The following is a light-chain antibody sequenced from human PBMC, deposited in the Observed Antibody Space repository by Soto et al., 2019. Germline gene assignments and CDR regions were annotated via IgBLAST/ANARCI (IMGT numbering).Light chain of an antibody. J-gene: IGKJ2*01. CDR1: QSPLHSNGYNY. CDR3: MQALQTPYT. CDR2: LGS. Sequence: DIVMTQSPISLPVTPGEPASISCRSSQSPLHSNGYNYLDWYLQKPGQSPQLLIYLGSYRASGVPDRFSGSGSGTDFTLKISRVEAEDVGVYYCMQALQTPYTFGQG. V-gene: IGKV2-28*01.